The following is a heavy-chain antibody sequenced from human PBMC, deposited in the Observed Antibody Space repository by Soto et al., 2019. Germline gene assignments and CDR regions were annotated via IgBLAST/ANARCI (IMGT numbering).Heavy chain of an antibody. CDR2: FDPEDGET. Sequence: GASRKFSCKVSGYTLNELSIHCVRQAPGKGLEWRVSFDPEDGETTYAPESQNSITMTENTSTNTVYKLQSNLIYDEASAYYYSTGAVTADISYGMDVWGQGTTVTVSS. CDR3: STGAVTADISYGMDV. V-gene: IGHV1-24*01. J-gene: IGHJ6*02. CDR1: GYTLNELS. D-gene: IGHD2-2*01.